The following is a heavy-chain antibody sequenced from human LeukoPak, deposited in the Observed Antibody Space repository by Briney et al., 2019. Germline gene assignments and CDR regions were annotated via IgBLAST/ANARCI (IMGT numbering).Heavy chain of an antibody. Sequence: GGSLRLSCAASGFTFSSYAMHWVRQAPGKGLEWVAVISYDGRYEYYADSVKGRFTIPRDSSMNTLYLQMNSLRAEDTAMYYCAREPSLFIFLDNDAFDIWGQGTVLTVSS. V-gene: IGHV3-30*01. CDR2: ISYDGRYE. D-gene: IGHD2-21*01. J-gene: IGHJ3*02. CDR1: GFTFSSYA. CDR3: AREPSLFIFLDNDAFDI.